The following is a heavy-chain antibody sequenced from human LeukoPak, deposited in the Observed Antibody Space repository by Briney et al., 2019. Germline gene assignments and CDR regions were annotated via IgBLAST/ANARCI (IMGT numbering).Heavy chain of an antibody. Sequence: PGGSLRLSCAGSGFSFSGYSMNWVRQAPGKGLEWVSTISYSSSYIFYADSVKGRATVSRDNSRNTLHLQMNSLRADDTAVYYCARDWYLDLWGRGTLVTVSP. V-gene: IGHV3-21*01. CDR1: GFSFSGYS. J-gene: IGHJ2*01. CDR3: ARDWYLDL. CDR2: ISYSSSYI.